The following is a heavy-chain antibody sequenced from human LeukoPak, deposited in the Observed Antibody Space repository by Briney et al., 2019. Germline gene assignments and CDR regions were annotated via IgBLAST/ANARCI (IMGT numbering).Heavy chain of an antibody. CDR1: GFTFSNYW. Sequence: PGGSLRLSCGASGFTFSNYWMTWVRQAPGKGLEWVANIDQDGSAKYCVGSVKGRFTISRDNAKKSLYLQMNSLRVDDTAVYHCATDSFGISSISLPGADAFDIWGQGTMVTVSS. CDR3: ATDSFGISSISLPGADAFDI. V-gene: IGHV3-7*01. J-gene: IGHJ3*02. D-gene: IGHD2-8*02. CDR2: IDQDGSAK.